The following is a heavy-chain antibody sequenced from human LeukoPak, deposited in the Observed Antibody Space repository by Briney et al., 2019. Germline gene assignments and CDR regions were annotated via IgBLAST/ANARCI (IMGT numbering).Heavy chain of an antibody. J-gene: IGHJ4*02. Sequence: ETLSLTCTVSGGSISSNYMSWFRQAPGKGLEWVSVIYSGGSTYYADSVKGRFTISRDNSKNTLYLQMNSLRAEDTAVYYCARDPFDYYDSSGYYSYWGQGTLVTVSS. D-gene: IGHD3-22*01. CDR2: IYSGGST. V-gene: IGHV3-53*01. CDR1: GGSISSNY. CDR3: ARDPFDYYDSSGYYSY.